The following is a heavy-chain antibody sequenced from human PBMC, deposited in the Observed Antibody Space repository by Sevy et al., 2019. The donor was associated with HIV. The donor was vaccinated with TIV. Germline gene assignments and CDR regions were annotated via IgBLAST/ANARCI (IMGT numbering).Heavy chain of an antibody. V-gene: IGHV1-8*01. Sequence: ASVKVSCKASGYTFTSYDINWVRQATGQGLEWMGWMNPNSGNPGYAQKFQGRVTMTRNTSISTAYMELSSLRSEDTAVDYCARGADIVVVPAARGNYYYYGMDVWGQGTTVTVSS. CDR1: GYTFTSYD. J-gene: IGHJ6*02. CDR2: MNPNSGNP. D-gene: IGHD2-2*01. CDR3: ARGADIVVVPAARGNYYYYGMDV.